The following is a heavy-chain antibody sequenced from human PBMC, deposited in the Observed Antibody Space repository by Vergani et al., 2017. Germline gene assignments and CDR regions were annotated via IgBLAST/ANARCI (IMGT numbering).Heavy chain of an antibody. CDR3: ARDERLFYNRFDP. CDR1: GFTFNHYG. D-gene: IGHD1-14*01. CDR2: TWYDGNNK. J-gene: IGHJ5*02. Sequence: QVQLVESGGGVVQPGRSLRLSCAASGFTFNHYGMHWVRQAPGKGLEWVAVTWYDGNNKQYADSVKGRFTISRDNSKSTMYLQMNSLRAEDTGVYYCARDERLFYNRFDPWGQGTLVTVSS. V-gene: IGHV3-33*01.